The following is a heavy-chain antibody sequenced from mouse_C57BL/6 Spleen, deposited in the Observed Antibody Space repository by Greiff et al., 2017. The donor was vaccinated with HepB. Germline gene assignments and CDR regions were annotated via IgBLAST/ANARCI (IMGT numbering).Heavy chain of an antibody. CDR2: ISDGGSYT. D-gene: IGHD2-4*01. V-gene: IGHV5-4*01. CDR3: EREGDYDEDWFAY. Sequence: EVKLVESGGGLVKPGGSLKLSCAASGFTFSSYAMSWVRQTPEKRLEWVATISDGGSYTYYPDNVKGRFTISRDNAKNNLYLQMSHLKSEDTAMYYCEREGDYDEDWFAYWSQGTLVTVSA. CDR1: GFTFSSYA. J-gene: IGHJ3*01.